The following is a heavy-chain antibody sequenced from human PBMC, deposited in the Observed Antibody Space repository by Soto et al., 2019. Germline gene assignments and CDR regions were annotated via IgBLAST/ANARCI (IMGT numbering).Heavy chain of an antibody. CDR3: ARDPLLIGDTDYGLDV. CDR2: INNDGSST. D-gene: IGHD2-21*01. J-gene: IGHJ6*02. CDR1: GFTFSSYW. V-gene: IGHV3-74*01. Sequence: EVQLVESGGGLVQPGGSLILSCAASGFTFSSYWMHWVPQAPGKGLVWVSRINNDGSSTSYADSVKGRFTISRDNAKSTLYLEMSSLRAEDTAVYYCARDPLLIGDTDYGLDVWGQGTTVTVSS.